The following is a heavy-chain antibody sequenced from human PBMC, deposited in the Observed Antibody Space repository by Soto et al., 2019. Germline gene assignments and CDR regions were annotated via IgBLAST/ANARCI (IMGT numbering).Heavy chain of an antibody. V-gene: IGHV4-4*07. J-gene: IGHJ6*02. CDR1: YGSISTFH. Sequence: PSETLSLTCSVTYGSISTFHWSWIRQSAGKGLEWIGRIHATESSNYNPSFKSRVSMSVDTSKNQFYLKVRSVTAADTAVYYCARDPHYGMDVWGRGTTVTVSS. CDR2: IHATESS. CDR3: ARDPHYGMDV.